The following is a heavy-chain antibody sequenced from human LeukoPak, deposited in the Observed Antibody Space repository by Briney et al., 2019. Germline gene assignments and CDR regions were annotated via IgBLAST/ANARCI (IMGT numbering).Heavy chain of an antibody. Sequence: GGSLRLSCAASGFSFSSYAMHWVRQAPGKGLEYVSAISSDGGDTYYGDSVKGRFTISRDNSKSTLHLQMGSLRTEDMAVYYCARDRGNSWVRGADNCVQGTLVTVSS. D-gene: IGHD6-13*01. CDR2: ISSDGGDT. CDR3: ARDRGNSWVRGADN. CDR1: GFSFSSYA. J-gene: IGHJ4*02. V-gene: IGHV3-64*02.